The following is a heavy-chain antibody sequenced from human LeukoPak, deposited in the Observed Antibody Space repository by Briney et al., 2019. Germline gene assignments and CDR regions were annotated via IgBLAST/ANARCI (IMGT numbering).Heavy chain of an antibody. Sequence: SETLSLTCGGYGGSFTSYYWSWIRQPPGKGLEWIGEINHSGSTLYNPSLKSRVTMSVDTSKNQFSLKLTSVTAADTAVYYCARSRPVSGSFRFDPWGQGTLVTVSS. V-gene: IGHV4-34*01. CDR1: GGSFTSYY. CDR3: ARSRPVSGSFRFDP. J-gene: IGHJ5*02. D-gene: IGHD3-10*01. CDR2: INHSGST.